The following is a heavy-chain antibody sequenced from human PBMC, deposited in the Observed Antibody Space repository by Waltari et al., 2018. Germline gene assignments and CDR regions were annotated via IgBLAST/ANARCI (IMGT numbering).Heavy chain of an antibody. V-gene: IGHV3-15*01. J-gene: IGHJ4*02. CDR3: TIPSGTYDDY. CDR1: GFTLANTW. D-gene: IGHD1-26*01. Sequence: EIQLVESGGGLLEPGGFLRLSCAASGFTLANTWMSWVGQSPGKGREWVGRIRSKTDGGTIDYGAPVKGRFTISRDDSKNIVYLQLERLKSEDSGVYYCTIPSGTYDDYWGQGTLVTVSS. CDR2: IRSKTDGGTI.